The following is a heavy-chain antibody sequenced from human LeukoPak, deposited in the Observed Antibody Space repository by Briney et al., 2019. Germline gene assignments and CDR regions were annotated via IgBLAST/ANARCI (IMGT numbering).Heavy chain of an antibody. CDR1: GGSISSYY. J-gene: IGHJ6*02. D-gene: IGHD6-13*01. Sequence: SETLSLTCTVSGGSISSYYWSWIRQPPGKGLEWIGYIYYSGSTNYNPSLKSRLTISVDTSKNQFSLKLSSVTAADPAVYYCARCRQTGSWSTGMDVWGQGTTVTVSS. CDR2: IYYSGST. CDR3: ARCRQTGSWSTGMDV. V-gene: IGHV4-59*01.